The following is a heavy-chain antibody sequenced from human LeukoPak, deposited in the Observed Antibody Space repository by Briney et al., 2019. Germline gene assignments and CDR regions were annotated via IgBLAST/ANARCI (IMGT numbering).Heavy chain of an antibody. CDR2: MNPNSGNT. CDR3: ARGALQEYCSGGSGPYFDY. CDR1: GYTFTSYD. V-gene: IGHV1-8*01. Sequence: ASVKVSCKASGYTFTSYDFNWVRQAPGPGLEWIGWMNPNSGNTGYAQKFQGRVTMTRNTSISTAYIEVSSLRSEDTTVYYCARGALQEYCSGGSGPYFDYWGQGTLVTVSS. J-gene: IGHJ4*02. D-gene: IGHD2-15*01.